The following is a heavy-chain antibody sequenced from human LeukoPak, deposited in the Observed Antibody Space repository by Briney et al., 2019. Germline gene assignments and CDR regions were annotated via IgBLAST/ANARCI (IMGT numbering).Heavy chain of an antibody. Sequence: ASVKVSCKASGYTFTGHYMHWVRQAPGQGLEWMGCINPNSGGTNYAQKFQGRVTMTRDTSISTSYMELSRLTSNDTAVYYCASESGADPNWYFDLWGRGTLVTVSS. CDR2: INPNSGGT. CDR3: ASESGADPNWYFDL. V-gene: IGHV1-2*02. J-gene: IGHJ2*01. CDR1: GYTFTGHY. D-gene: IGHD4/OR15-4a*01.